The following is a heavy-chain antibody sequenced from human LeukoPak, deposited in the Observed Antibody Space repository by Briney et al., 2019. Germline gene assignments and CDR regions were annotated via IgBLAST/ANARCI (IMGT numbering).Heavy chain of an antibody. Sequence: GGSLRFSCAASGFTFSSYEMNWVRQAPGKGLEWISYISSSGSTIYYADSVKGRFTISRYNAKNSLYLQMNSLRAEDTAVYYCARAEPSSGSFSFDYWGQGTLVTVSS. D-gene: IGHD1-26*01. J-gene: IGHJ4*02. CDR1: GFTFSSYE. CDR2: ISSSGSTI. CDR3: ARAEPSSGSFSFDY. V-gene: IGHV3-48*03.